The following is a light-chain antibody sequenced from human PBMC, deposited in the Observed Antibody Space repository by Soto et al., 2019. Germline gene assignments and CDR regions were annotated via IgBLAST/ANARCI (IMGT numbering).Light chain of an antibody. CDR1: SSDVGAYNY. J-gene: IGLJ1*01. V-gene: IGLV2-14*01. CDR3: SSYTGAYTLV. CDR2: EVS. Sequence: QSALAQLASVSGSPGQSIAISCTGTSSDVGAYNYVSWYQQHPGKAPKLIVHEVSDRPSGVSDRFSGSKSGNTASLTISGLQAEDEADYYCSSYTGAYTLVFGTGTKVTVL.